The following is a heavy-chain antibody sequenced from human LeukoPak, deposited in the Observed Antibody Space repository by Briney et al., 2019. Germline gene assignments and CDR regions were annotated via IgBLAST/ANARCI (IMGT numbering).Heavy chain of an antibody. V-gene: IGHV3-21*01. CDR2: ISSSSSYI. CDR3: ARDSGVSSSFDY. J-gene: IGHJ4*02. CDR1: GFTFSSYS. D-gene: IGHD6-6*01. Sequence: GGSLRLSCAASGFTFSSYSMNWVRQAPGKGLEWVSSISSSSSYIYYADSVKGRFTISRDNAKNSLYLQVNSLRAEDTAVYYCARDSGVSSSFDYWGQGTLVTVSS.